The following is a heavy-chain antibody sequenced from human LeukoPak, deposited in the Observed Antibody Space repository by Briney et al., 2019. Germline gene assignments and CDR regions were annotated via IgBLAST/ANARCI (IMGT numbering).Heavy chain of an antibody. D-gene: IGHD1-26*01. J-gene: IGHJ4*02. CDR2: IYTSGST. V-gene: IGHV4-4*07. CDR1: GGSISSYY. Sequence: SETLSLTCTVSGGSISSYYWSWIRQPAWKGLEWIGRIYTSGSTNYNASLKSRVSMSVDTSNNQFSLKLSSVTAADTAVFYCARENSGSYREFDYWGQGTLVTVSS. CDR3: ARENSGSYREFDY.